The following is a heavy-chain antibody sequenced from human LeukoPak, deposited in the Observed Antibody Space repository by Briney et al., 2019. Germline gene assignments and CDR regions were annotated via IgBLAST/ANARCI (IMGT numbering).Heavy chain of an antibody. V-gene: IGHV4-34*01. CDR3: ARLGYYDFWSGDY. CDR2: INHSGST. D-gene: IGHD3-3*01. Sequence: SETLSLTCAVYGGSFSGYYWSWIRQPPGKGLEWIGEINHSGSTNYNPSLKSRVTISVDTSKNQFSLKLSSVTAADTAVYYCARLGYYDFWSGDYWGQGTLVTVSS. CDR1: GGSFSGYY. J-gene: IGHJ4*02.